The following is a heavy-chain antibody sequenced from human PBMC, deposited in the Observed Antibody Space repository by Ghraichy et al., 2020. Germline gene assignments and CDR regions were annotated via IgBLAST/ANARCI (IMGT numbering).Heavy chain of an antibody. D-gene: IGHD1-20*01. CDR3: ARDRGITGNPFTLYGMDV. J-gene: IGHJ6*04. Sequence: GSLTLSCSVSGGSISSSSYYWGWIRQPPGKGLEWIGSIYYSGSTYYNPSLKSRVTISVDTSKNQFSLKLSSVTAADTAVYYCARDRGITGNPFTLYGMDVWGGATTVSDSS. CDR1: GGSISSSSYY. CDR2: IYYSGST. V-gene: IGHV4-39*07.